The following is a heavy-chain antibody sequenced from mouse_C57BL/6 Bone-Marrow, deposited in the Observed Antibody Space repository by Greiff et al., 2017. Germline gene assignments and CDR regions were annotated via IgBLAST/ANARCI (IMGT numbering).Heavy chain of an antibody. CDR2: IYPRSGNT. J-gene: IGHJ3*01. CDR1: GYTFTSYG. V-gene: IGHV1-81*01. Sequence: VQGVESGAELARPGASVKLSCKASGYTFTSYGISWVKQRTGQGLEWIGEIYPRSGNTYYNEKFKGKATLTADKSSSTAYMKLRSLTSEDSAVYFCSRVGYYWFAYWGQGTLVTVSA. CDR3: SRVGYYWFAY. D-gene: IGHD2-3*01.